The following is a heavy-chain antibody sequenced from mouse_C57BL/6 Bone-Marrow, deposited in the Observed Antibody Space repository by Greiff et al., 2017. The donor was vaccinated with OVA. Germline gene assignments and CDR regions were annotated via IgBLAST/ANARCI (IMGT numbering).Heavy chain of an antibody. D-gene: IGHD2-3*01. J-gene: IGHJ3*01. CDR2: INYDGSST. Sequence: EVQVVESEGGLVQPGSSMKLSCTASGFTFSDYYMAWVRQVPEKGLEWVANINYDGSSTYYLDSLKSRFIISRDNAKNILYLQMSSLKSEDTATYYCARHDGYYTFAYWGQGTLVTVSA. V-gene: IGHV5-16*01. CDR3: ARHDGYYTFAY. CDR1: GFTFSDYY.